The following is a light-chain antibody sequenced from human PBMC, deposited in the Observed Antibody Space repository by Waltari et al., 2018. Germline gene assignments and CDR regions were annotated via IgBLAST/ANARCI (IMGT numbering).Light chain of an antibody. CDR2: GTT. Sequence: QSVLTPPPSVSGAPGQRVTISCTGSSSNIGAGYDVHWYQQLPGTAPKLLIYGTTNRPSGVPDRFSGAKSGTSASLAITGLQAEDEADYYCQSYDNSPYVIFGGGTKLTVL. CDR3: QSYDNSPYVI. J-gene: IGLJ2*01. CDR1: SSNIGAGYD. V-gene: IGLV1-40*01.